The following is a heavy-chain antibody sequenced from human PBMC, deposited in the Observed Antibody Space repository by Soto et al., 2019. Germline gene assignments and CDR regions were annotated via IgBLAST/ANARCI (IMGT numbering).Heavy chain of an antibody. D-gene: IGHD3-3*01. CDR2: IHPSGST. V-gene: IGHV4-31*03. CDR1: GGSISSGGFY. CDR3: ARVPGNWTLDH. Sequence: QVLLQESGPGLVKPSQTLSLTCSVSGGSISSGGFYWSWIRQYPEKVLEWIGHIHPSGSTSYNPSLESRVTISVDTSKNQCSLNLISVTAADTAMYYCARVPGNWTLDHWGQGTLVTVSS. J-gene: IGHJ4*02.